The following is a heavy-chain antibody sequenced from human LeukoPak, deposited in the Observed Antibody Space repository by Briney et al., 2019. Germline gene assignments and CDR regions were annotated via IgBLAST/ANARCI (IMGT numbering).Heavy chain of an antibody. V-gene: IGHV3-11*04. Sequence: PGGSLRLSCAASGFTFSDYYMSWIRQAPGKGLEWVSYISYSVSTKYYADSVKGRFTISRDNTKNSLYLQMNSLRAEDTAVYYCARVFGAGYSDYWGQGTLVTVSS. J-gene: IGHJ4*02. CDR2: ISYSVSTK. CDR1: GFTFSDYY. D-gene: IGHD4/OR15-4a*01. CDR3: ARVFGAGYSDY.